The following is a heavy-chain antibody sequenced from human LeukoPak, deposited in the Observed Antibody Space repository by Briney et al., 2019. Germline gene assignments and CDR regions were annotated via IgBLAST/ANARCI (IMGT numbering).Heavy chain of an antibody. J-gene: IGHJ4*02. CDR2: INTGTGNP. V-gene: IGHV7-4-1*02. Sequence: GASVKVSCKTSGYSFTSYAMNWVRQAPGQGLEFMGWINTGTGNPTYAQGFTGRFVFSLDTSVSTAYLQTSTLKPEDTAVYYCASFGAHSFDYWGQGTLVTVSS. CDR3: ASFGAHSFDY. D-gene: IGHD3-10*01. CDR1: GYSFTSYA.